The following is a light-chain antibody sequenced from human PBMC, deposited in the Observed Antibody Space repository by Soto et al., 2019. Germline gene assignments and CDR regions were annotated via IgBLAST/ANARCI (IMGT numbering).Light chain of an antibody. V-gene: IGKV3-15*01. CDR3: QQYNNWSPWT. J-gene: IGKJ1*01. CDR2: GAS. Sequence: EIVMTQSPATLSVPPGERVTLSCRASQSVSSNLAWYQQKPGQAPRLLIYGASTRVTGFPARFSVSGSGTEFTLTISSLQSEDFAVYYCQQYNNWSPWTFGQGTKVEIK. CDR1: QSVSSN.